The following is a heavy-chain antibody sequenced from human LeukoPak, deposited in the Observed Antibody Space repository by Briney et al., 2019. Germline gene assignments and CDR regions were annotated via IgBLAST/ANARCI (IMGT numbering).Heavy chain of an antibody. CDR3: ARSPEQLALYY. CDR1: GFTFSSYA. V-gene: IGHV3-30-3*01. CDR2: ISYDGSNK. Sequence: GRSLRLSCAASGFTFSSYAMHWVRQAPGKGLEWVAVISYDGSNKYYADSVKGRFTISRDNSKNTLCLQMNSLRAEDTAVYYCARSPEQLALYYWGQGTLVTVSS. D-gene: IGHD6-6*01. J-gene: IGHJ4*02.